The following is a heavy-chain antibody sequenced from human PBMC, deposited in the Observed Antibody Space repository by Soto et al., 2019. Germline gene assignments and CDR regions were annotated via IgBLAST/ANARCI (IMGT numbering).Heavy chain of an antibody. J-gene: IGHJ2*01. V-gene: IGHV4-39*01. CDR1: GGSISSSSYY. D-gene: IGHD5-18*01. CDR2: IYYSGST. CDR3: ARQIGYSYGYYWYFDL. Sequence: QLQLQESGPGLVKPSETLSLTCTVSGGSISSSSYYWGWIRQPPGKGLEWIGSIYYSGSTYYNPSLKSRVTISVDTSKNQFSLKLSSVTAADTAVYYCARQIGYSYGYYWYFDLWGRGTLVTVSS.